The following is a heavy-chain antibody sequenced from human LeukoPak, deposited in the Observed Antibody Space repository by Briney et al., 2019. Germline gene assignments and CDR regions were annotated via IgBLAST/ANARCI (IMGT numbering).Heavy chain of an antibody. Sequence: SETLSLTCTVSGGSIGSYYWSWIRQPPGKGLEWIGYIYYSGSTNYNPSLKSRVTISVDTSKNQFSLKLSSVTAADTAVYYCARLTYDAFDIWGQGTMVTVSS. J-gene: IGHJ3*02. V-gene: IGHV4-59*01. CDR1: GGSIGSYY. CDR2: IYYSGST. CDR3: ARLTYDAFDI. D-gene: IGHD3-9*01.